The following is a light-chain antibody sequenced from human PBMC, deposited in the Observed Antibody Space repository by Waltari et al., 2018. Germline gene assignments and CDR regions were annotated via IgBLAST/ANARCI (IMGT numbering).Light chain of an antibody. Sequence: DIVMTQSPDSLAVSLGERATINCKSSQNVLYSSHNKNYLSWYQQKPGQPPKLLIYWASSRESGVPDRFSGSGSGTDFTLTISSLQAEDVAVYYCQQYYTTPYTFGQGTKLEIK. CDR2: WAS. CDR1: QNVLYSSHNKNY. J-gene: IGKJ2*01. CDR3: QQYYTTPYT. V-gene: IGKV4-1*01.